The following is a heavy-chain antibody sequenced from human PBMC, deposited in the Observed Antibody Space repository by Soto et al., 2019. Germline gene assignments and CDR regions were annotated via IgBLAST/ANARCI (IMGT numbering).Heavy chain of an antibody. D-gene: IGHD1-26*01. V-gene: IGHV4-34*01. J-gene: IGHJ4*02. Sequence: SETLSLTCAVYCKSLSGYYWSWIRQPPGKALEWIGEINHSGNTNYNPSLKSRVTISVDTSKNQLFLSLSSVTAADTAMNYCARHHVRGRTIAGAAEFWGQGTLVTVS. CDR3: ARHHVRGRTIAGAAEF. CDR1: CKSLSGYY. CDR2: INHSGNT.